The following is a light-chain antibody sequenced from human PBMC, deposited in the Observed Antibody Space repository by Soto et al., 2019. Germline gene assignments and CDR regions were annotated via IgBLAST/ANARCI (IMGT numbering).Light chain of an antibody. Sequence: QSALTQPPSAFGTPGPRVTISCSGSSSNIGGNAVNWYQHLPGAAPQLLMYSNNQRPSGVPDRFSGSKSGTSASLAISGLQSEDEADYYCAAWDDSLNGYVFGTGTKVT. J-gene: IGLJ1*01. CDR2: SNN. CDR1: SSNIGGNA. V-gene: IGLV1-44*01. CDR3: AAWDDSLNGYV.